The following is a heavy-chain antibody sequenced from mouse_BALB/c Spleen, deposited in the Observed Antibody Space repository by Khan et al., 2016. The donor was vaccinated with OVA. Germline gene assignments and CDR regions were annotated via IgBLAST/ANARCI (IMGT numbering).Heavy chain of an antibody. V-gene: IGHV9-3-1*01. CDR1: GFTLTNYG. D-gene: IGHD2-12*01. Sequence: QIQLVQSGPELKKPGETVKISCKASGFTLTNYGMSWVKQAPGKGLKWMGWINTYTGEPTNADDFKGRFAFSLDTSASDAYLQLNNLKNEDTATYFCARKNYSDDRYFDVGGAGTTVTVSS. J-gene: IGHJ1*01. CDR2: INTYTGEP. CDR3: ARKNYSDDRYFDV.